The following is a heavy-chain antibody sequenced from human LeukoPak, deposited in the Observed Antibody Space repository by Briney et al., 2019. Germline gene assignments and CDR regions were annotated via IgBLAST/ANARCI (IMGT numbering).Heavy chain of an antibody. Sequence: GRSLRLSCAASGFTFSSYAMHWVRQAPGKGLEWVAVISYDGSNKYYADSVKGRFTISRDNSKNTLYLQMNSLRAEDTAVYYCARAGGIQLWYYYFDYRGQGTLVTVSS. J-gene: IGHJ4*02. V-gene: IGHV3-30*04. D-gene: IGHD5-18*01. CDR1: GFTFSSYA. CDR2: ISYDGSNK. CDR3: ARAGGIQLWYYYFDY.